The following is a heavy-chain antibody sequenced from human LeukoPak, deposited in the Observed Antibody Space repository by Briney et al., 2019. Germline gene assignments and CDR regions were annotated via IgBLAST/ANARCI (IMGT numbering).Heavy chain of an antibody. V-gene: IGHV7-4-1*02. CDR2: INTNTGNP. CDR1: GYTSTSYA. Sequence: ASVKVSCKASGYTSTSYAMNWVRQAPGQGLEWMGWINTNTGNPTYAQGFTGRFVFSLDTSVSTAYLQISSLKAEDTAVYYCARAPIWSYLLDAFDIWGQGTMVTVSS. J-gene: IGHJ3*02. CDR3: ARAPIWSYLLDAFDI. D-gene: IGHD2-21*01.